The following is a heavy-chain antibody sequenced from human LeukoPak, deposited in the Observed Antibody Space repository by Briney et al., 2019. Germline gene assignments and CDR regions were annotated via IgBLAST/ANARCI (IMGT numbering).Heavy chain of an antibody. V-gene: IGHV1-2*06. D-gene: IGHD2-21*01. Sequence: ASVKVSCKASGYTFTAHYMHWVRQAPGQGLEWMGRINPSSGDTEYGQRFQGRVTLSRDTSSSTANMELRRLGSDDTAVYYCARDPGYSYAFDIWGQGTVVIVSS. CDR3: ARDPGYSYAFDI. CDR1: GYTFTAHY. CDR2: INPSSGDT. J-gene: IGHJ3*02.